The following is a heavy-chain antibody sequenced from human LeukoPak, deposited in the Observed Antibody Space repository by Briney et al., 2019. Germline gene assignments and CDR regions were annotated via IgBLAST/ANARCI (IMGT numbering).Heavy chain of an antibody. J-gene: IGHJ5*02. D-gene: IGHD4-23*01. CDR1: GGSIKNYY. CDR2: IYFGGTT. Sequence: SETLSLTCSVSGGSIKNYYWSWIRQPPGKGLEWLGNIYFGGTTDYNSSIKSRPTISVDTYKNQLSLNLQSVTAADTATYYCARHRSDTGGKKGVNWFDPWGQGTLVTVSS. V-gene: IGHV4-59*01. CDR3: ARHRSDTGGKKGVNWFDP.